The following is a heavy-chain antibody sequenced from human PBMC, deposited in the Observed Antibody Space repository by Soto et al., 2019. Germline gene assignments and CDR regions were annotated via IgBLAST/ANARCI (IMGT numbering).Heavy chain of an antibody. CDR3: ARGLRTGNYGMDV. Sequence: QEQLLQSGAEVRKPGSSVKVSCKAPGGTFNNYAVSWVRQAPGQGLEWMGGIIPMFETVNYAQRFQGRLTIAADESTSTAYMELTSLTSADTAIYFCARGLRTGNYGMDVWGQGTTVTVSS. CDR1: GGTFNNYA. J-gene: IGHJ6*02. D-gene: IGHD2-15*01. V-gene: IGHV1-69*01. CDR2: IIPMFETV.